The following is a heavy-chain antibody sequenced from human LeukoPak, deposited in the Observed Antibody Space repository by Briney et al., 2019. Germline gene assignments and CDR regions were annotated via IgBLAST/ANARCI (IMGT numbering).Heavy chain of an antibody. J-gene: IGHJ5*02. D-gene: IGHD3-10*01. CDR1: GGTFSSYA. V-gene: IGHV1-69*13. CDR3: AKRELLNWFDP. Sequence: ASVKVSCKASGGTFSSYAISWVRQAPGQGLEWMGGIIPIFGTANYAQKFQGRVTITADESTSTAYMELSSLRSEDTAVFYCAKRELLNWFDPWGQGTLVTVSS. CDR2: IIPIFGTA.